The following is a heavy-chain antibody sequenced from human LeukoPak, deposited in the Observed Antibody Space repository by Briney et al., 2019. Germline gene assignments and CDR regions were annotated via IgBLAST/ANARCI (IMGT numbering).Heavy chain of an antibody. D-gene: IGHD6-6*01. CDR2: IIPIFGTA. J-gene: IGHJ4*02. CDR3: ARTIEYSSSWDTFDY. Sequence: SVKVSCKASGGTFSSYAISWVRQAPGQGLEWMGGIIPIFGTANYAQKFQGRVTITADESTSTAYMELSSLRSEDTAFYYCARTIEYSSSWDTFDYWGQGTLVTVSS. CDR1: GGTFSSYA. V-gene: IGHV1-69*13.